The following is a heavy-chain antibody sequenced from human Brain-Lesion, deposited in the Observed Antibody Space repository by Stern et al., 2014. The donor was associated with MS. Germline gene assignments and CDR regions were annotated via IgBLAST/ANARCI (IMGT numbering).Heavy chain of an antibody. D-gene: IGHD3-22*01. Sequence: VQLVESGAEVMKPGASVKVSCQASGYTFIRYAMHWVRHAPGQRLEWMGRINGVDDKTKYSHKFQGRVTITRDTSANTVYMELSSLRSEDTAVYYCARDDHRDSSGHYAPFDYWGQGTRVTVSS. V-gene: IGHV1-3*01. CDR2: INGVDDKT. CDR3: ARDDHRDSSGHYAPFDY. J-gene: IGHJ4*02. CDR1: GYTFIRYA.